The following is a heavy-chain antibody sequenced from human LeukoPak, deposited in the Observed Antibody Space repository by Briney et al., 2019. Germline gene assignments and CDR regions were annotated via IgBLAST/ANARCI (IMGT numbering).Heavy chain of an antibody. J-gene: IGHJ3*02. CDR1: GFTVSNNF. Sequence: PGGSLRLSCAASGFTVSNNFMNWVRQAPGKGLEWVSAISGSGGSTYYADSVKGRFTISRDNSKNTLYLQMNSLRAEDTAVYYCAKVRGSCGDCYPPGDAFDIWGQGTMVTVSS. D-gene: IGHD2-21*02. CDR3: AKVRGSCGDCYPPGDAFDI. CDR2: ISGSGGST. V-gene: IGHV3-23*01.